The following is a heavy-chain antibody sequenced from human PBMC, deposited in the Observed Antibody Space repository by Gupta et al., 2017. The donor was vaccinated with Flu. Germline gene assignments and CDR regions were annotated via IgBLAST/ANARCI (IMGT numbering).Heavy chain of an antibody. CDR1: GFTFSTYH. J-gene: IGHJ4*02. V-gene: IGHV3-21*01. Sequence: EVQLVESGGGLVKPGGSLRLSCAASGFTFSTYHMHWSRQTPGIGLEWVSSISSSSSYIYYADSMKGRFTSSRDNAKNSLSLQMSSLRAEDTAVYYGSIGFDIGQQFDYWGQGTLVTVSS. CDR2: ISSSSSYI. CDR3: SIGFDIGQQFDY. D-gene: IGHD5-12*01.